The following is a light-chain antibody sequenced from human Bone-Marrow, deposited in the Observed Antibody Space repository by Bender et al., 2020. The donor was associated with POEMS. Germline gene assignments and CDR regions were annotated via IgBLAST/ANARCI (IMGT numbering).Light chain of an antibody. Sequence: QSALTQPASVSGSPGQSITISCTGSTSDIGDYDYVSWYRQLPGKAPQLMIFDVSIRPSGVSSRFSASKSGNAASLTISGLQAEDEADYYCSSYTWSNTVVFGGGTKVTVL. CDR2: DVS. CDR1: TSDIGDYDY. CDR3: SSYTWSNTVV. J-gene: IGLJ3*02. V-gene: IGLV2-14*01.